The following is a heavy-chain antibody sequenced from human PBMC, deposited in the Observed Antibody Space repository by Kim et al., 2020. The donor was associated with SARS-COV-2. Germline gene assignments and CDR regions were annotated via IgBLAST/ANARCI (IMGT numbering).Heavy chain of an antibody. CDR3: ARGGSYYDFWSGYYGGDPQQPFDY. Sequence: GGSLRLSCAASGFTFSSYEMNWVRQAPGKGLEWVSYISSSGSTIYYADSVKGRFTISRDNAKNSLYLQMNSLRAEDTAVYYCARGGSYYDFWSGYYGGDPQQPFDYWGQGTLVTVSS. CDR1: GFTFSSYE. V-gene: IGHV3-48*03. D-gene: IGHD3-3*01. J-gene: IGHJ4*02. CDR2: ISSSGSTI.